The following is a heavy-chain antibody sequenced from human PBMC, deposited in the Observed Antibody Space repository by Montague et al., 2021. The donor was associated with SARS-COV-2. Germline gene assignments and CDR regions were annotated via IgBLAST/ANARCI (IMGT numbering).Heavy chain of an antibody. CDR3: ARHERQWLRLYPYYFDY. V-gene: IGHV4-39*01. CDR2: IYYSGST. J-gene: IGHJ4*02. CDR1: GGSFSKYY. Sequence: SETLSLTCAVYGGSFSKYYWSWIRQPPGKGLEWIGSIYYSGSTYYNPSLKSRVTISVDTSKNQFSLKLSSVTAADTAVYYCARHERQWLRLYPYYFDYWGQGTLVTVSS. D-gene: IGHD5-12*01.